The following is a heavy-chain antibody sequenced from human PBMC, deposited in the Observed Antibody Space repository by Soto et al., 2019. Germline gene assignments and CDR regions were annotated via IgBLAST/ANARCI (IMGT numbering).Heavy chain of an antibody. J-gene: IGHJ4*02. CDR1: GYSFTSYW. V-gene: IGHV5-51*01. CDR2: IYPGDSDT. D-gene: IGHD5-18*01. CDR3: ARYVDTAMVRGLDY. Sequence: GGSLKISCRGSGYSFTSYWIGLVRQMPGKGLEWMGIIYPGDSDTRYTPSFQGQVTISADKSISTAYLQWSSLKASDTAMYYCARYVDTAMVRGLDYWGQGTLVTVSS.